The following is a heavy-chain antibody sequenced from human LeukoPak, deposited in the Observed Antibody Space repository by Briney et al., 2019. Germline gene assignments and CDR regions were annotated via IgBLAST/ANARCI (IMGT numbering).Heavy chain of an antibody. CDR1: GFTFSSYA. J-gene: IGHJ4*02. V-gene: IGHV3-23*01. CDR2: ISGSGDNT. CDR3: GKRSYFDSSGSFYFDY. D-gene: IGHD3-22*01. Sequence: PGGSLRLSCAASGFTFSSYAMSWVRQAPGKGLEWVSGISGSGDNTYYADSVKGRFTISRDNSKNTLYVQVNSLGTEDTAAYYCGKRSYFDSSGSFYFDYWGQGTLVTVSS.